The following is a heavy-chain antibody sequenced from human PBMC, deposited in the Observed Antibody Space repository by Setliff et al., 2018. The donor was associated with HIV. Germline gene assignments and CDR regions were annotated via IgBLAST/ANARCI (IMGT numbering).Heavy chain of an antibody. CDR1: GGSISSHY. J-gene: IGHJ4*02. Sequence: SETLSLTCTVSGGSISSHYWSWIRQPPGKGLEWIGRIYTSGSTKYNPSLKSRVTISVDTSKNQFSLKVSSVTAADTAVYYCARVARGGHSSRWYYFDYWGQGTLVTVSS. D-gene: IGHD6-13*01. CDR2: IYTSGST. V-gene: IGHV4-4*08. CDR3: ARVARGGHSSRWYYFDY.